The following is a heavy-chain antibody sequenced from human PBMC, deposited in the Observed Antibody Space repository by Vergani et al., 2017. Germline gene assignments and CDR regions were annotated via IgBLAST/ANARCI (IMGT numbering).Heavy chain of an antibody. J-gene: IGHJ5*02. CDR1: GYSFTSYW. V-gene: IGHV5-51*03. D-gene: IGHD4-11*01. Sequence: EVQLVQSGAEVKKPGESLKISCKGSGYSFTSYWIGWVRQMPGKGLEWMGIIYPGDSDTRYSPSFQGQVTISADKSISTAYLQWSSLKASDTAMYYCARDQGSNRPKRYMTTAYNWFDPWGQGTLVTVSS. CDR3: ARDQGSNRPKRYMTTAYNWFDP. CDR2: IYPGDSDT.